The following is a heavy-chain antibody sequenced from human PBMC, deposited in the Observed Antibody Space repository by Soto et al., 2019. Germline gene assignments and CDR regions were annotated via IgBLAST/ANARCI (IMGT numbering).Heavy chain of an antibody. CDR3: ARRYGDASDY. J-gene: IGHJ4*02. D-gene: IGHD4-17*01. CDR2: IYYSGST. Sequence: QVQLQESGPGLVKPSETLSLTCTVSGGSISSYYWSWIRQLPGKGLEWIGYIYYSGSTNYNPSLKSRVTISVDTSKNQFSLKLSSVTAADTAVYYCARRYGDASDYWGQGTLVTVSS. V-gene: IGHV4-59*08. CDR1: GGSISSYY.